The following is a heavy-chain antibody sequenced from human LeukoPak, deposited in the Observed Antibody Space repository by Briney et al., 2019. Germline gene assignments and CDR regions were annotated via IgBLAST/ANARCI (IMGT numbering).Heavy chain of an antibody. CDR3: ARDRRAGGTDY. J-gene: IGHJ4*02. V-gene: IGHV3-21*01. Sequence: PGGSLRLSCAASGFTFSSYSMNWVRQAPGEGLEWVSSISSSSSYIYYADSVKGRFTISRDNAKNSLYLQMNSLRAEDTAVYYCARDRRAGGTDYWGQGTLVTVSS. CDR2: ISSSSSYI. CDR1: GFTFSSYS. D-gene: IGHD3-16*01.